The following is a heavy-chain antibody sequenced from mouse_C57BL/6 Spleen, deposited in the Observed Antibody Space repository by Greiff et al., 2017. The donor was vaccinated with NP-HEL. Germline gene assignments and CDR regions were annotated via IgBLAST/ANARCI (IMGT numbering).Heavy chain of an antibody. V-gene: IGHV1-82*01. D-gene: IGHD2-4*01. J-gene: IGHJ4*01. Sequence: QVQLQQSGPELVKPGASVKISCKASGYAFSSSWMNWVKQRPGKGLEWIGRIYPGDGDTNYNGKFKGKATLTADKSSSTAYMQLSSLTSEDSAVYFCARGEGLRTVDYWGQGTSVTVSS. CDR2: IYPGDGDT. CDR1: GYAFSSSW. CDR3: ARGEGLRTVDY.